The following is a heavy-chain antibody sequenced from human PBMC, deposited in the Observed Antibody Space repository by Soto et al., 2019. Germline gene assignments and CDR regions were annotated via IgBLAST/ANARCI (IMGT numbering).Heavy chain of an antibody. Sequence: QVQLVQSGAEVKKPGSSVKVSCKASGGTFSSYTISWVRQAPGQGLEWMGRIIPILGIANYAQKFQGRVTITADKSTSTAYMELSSLRSEDTAVYYWARLDGYGSESTDYWGQGTLVTVSS. J-gene: IGHJ4*02. V-gene: IGHV1-69*02. CDR2: IIPILGIA. D-gene: IGHD3-10*01. CDR3: ARLDGYGSESTDY. CDR1: GGTFSSYT.